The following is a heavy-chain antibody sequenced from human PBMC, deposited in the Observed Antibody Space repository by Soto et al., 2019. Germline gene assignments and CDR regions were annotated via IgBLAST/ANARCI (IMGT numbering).Heavy chain of an antibody. D-gene: IGHD3-22*01. V-gene: IGHV4-39*01. Sequence: QLQLQESGPGLVKPSETLSLTCTVSGDSVTISDYCWGWIRQPPGKGLEWIGSIHYSGSTYYNPSLKSRVTISGDTSKKQFSLKLTSVTAADAAVYYCAAHDSGGYYAEYWGQGTLVTVSA. CDR1: GDSVTISDYC. CDR2: IHYSGST. CDR3: AAHDSGGYYAEY. J-gene: IGHJ4*02.